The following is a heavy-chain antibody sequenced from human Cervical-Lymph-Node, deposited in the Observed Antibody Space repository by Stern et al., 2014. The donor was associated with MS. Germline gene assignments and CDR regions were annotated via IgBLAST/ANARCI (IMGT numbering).Heavy chain of an antibody. CDR3: ARDGRHTNNYGLDV. CDR2: IIPIIGLA. J-gene: IGHJ6*02. CDR1: GGTFNVYA. V-gene: IGHV1-69*01. Sequence: QVQLGQSGTEVMKPGSSVKVSCQASGGTFNVYAINWLRQAPGQGLEWMGGIIPIIGLANYAQKFQGRVTITADESTRTSSMQLTSLTSNDTAIYYCARDGRHTNNYGLDVWGQGTTVTVSS.